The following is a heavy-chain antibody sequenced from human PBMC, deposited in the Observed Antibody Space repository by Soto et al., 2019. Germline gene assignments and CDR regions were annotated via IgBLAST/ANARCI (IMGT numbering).Heavy chain of an antibody. J-gene: IGHJ5*02. CDR3: ARDREYNWNYNWFDP. V-gene: IGHV1-18*01. D-gene: IGHD1-7*01. CDR1: GYTFTCYG. CDR2: ISTYNGNT. Sequence: ASVKVSCKASGYTFTCYGISWVRQAPGQGLERMGWISTYNGNTNFTQKLQGRLTMTTDTSTSTAYMELRSLRSDDTAVYYCARDREYNWNYNWFDPWGQGTLVTVSS.